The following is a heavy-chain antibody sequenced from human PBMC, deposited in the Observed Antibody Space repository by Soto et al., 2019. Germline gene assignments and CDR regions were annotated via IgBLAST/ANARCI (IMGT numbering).Heavy chain of an antibody. D-gene: IGHD5-18*01. CDR3: ARRYGSCFDY. Sequence: PSETLSLTCNVSGGSISSYYWSWIRQPPGKGLEWIGFIYYSGSTDYNPSLKSRVSVSIDTSKNQFSLKLSSVTAADTAVYYCARRYGSCFDYWGQGTLVTVSS. CDR2: IYYSGST. J-gene: IGHJ4*02. CDR1: GGSISSYY. V-gene: IGHV4-59*08.